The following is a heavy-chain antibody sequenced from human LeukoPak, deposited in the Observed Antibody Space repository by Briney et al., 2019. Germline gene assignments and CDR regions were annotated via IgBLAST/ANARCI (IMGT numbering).Heavy chain of an antibody. D-gene: IGHD1-1*01. J-gene: IGHJ1*01. CDR2: ISYDGSNK. Sequence: GGSLRLSCAASGFTFSSYGMHWVRQAPGKGLEWVAVISYDGSNKYYADSVKGRFTISRDNSKNTLYLQMNSLRADDTALYNCATVRRLEYYFEDWGQGTLVTVSS. CDR1: GFTFSSYG. CDR3: ATVRRLEYYFED. V-gene: IGHV3-30*03.